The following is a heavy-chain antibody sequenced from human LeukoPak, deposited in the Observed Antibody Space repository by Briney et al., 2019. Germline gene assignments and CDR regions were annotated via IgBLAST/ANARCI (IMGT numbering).Heavy chain of an antibody. D-gene: IGHD4-23*01. CDR3: ATSYDGKTAPYDL. J-gene: IGHJ5*02. CDR2: MCPSGRT. CDR1: NDSISSYC. Sequence: SETLSFTCTVSNDSISSYCCSWVRQPPGKGLEWIGFMCPSGRTDYNPSLKSRVTMSIDTSKNQLSMELRFLTAADTAVYYCATSYDGKTAPYDLWGHGTLVTVSS. V-gene: IGHV4-4*08.